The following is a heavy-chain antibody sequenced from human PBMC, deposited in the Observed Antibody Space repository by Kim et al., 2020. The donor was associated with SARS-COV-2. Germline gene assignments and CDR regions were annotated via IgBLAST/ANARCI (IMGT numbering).Heavy chain of an antibody. Sequence: GGSLRLSCAASGFTFDDYAMHWVRQAPGKGLEWVSGISWNSGSIGYADSVKGRFTISRDNAKNSLYLQMNSLRAEDTALYYCAKGAWVAQSYGMDVWGQGTTVTVSS. V-gene: IGHV3-9*01. J-gene: IGHJ6*02. D-gene: IGHD1-26*01. CDR1: GFTFDDYA. CDR3: AKGAWVAQSYGMDV. CDR2: ISWNSGSI.